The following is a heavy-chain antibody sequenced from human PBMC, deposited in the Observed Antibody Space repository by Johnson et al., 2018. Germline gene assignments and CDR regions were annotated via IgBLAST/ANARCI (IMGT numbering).Heavy chain of an antibody. CDR1: GGSISSYY. D-gene: IGHD4-17*01. CDR3: ARHSVNYFYYMDV. V-gene: IGHV4-59*01. Sequence: QVQLQESGPGLVKPSETLSLTCTVSGGSISSYYWSWIRQPPGKGLEWIAYISYSGSTNYNTSLESRVNISVDTSKNQFALKLSSGAAADTAVYYRARHSVNYFYYMDVWGKGTTVTVSS. CDR2: ISYSGST. J-gene: IGHJ6*03.